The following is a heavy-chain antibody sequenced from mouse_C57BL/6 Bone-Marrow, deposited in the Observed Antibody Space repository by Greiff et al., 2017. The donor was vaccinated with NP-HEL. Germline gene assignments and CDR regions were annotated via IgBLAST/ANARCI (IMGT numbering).Heavy chain of an antibody. CDR1: GFTFSDYG. J-gene: IGHJ4*01. Sequence: EVKVEESGGGLVKPGGSLKLSCAASGFTFSDYGMHWVRQAPEKGLEWVAYISSGSSTIYYADTVKGRFTISRDNAKNTLFLQMTSLRSEDTAMYYCARGAQNYAMDYWGQGTSVTVSS. V-gene: IGHV5-17*01. CDR2: ISSGSSTI. CDR3: ARGAQNYAMDY.